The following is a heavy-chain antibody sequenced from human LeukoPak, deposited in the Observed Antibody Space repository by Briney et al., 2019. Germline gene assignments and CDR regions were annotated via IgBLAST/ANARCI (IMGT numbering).Heavy chain of an antibody. J-gene: IGHJ4*02. D-gene: IGHD3-10*01. CDR1: GGSISSGGYY. V-gene: IGHV4-31*03. Sequence: SETLSLTCTVSGGSISSGGYYWSWIRQHPGKGLEWIGYIYYSGSTYYNPSLKSRVTISVDTSKNQFSLKLSSVTAADTAVYYCARGEGTGGYLSFDYWGQGTLVTVSS. CDR2: IYYSGST. CDR3: ARGEGTGGYLSFDY.